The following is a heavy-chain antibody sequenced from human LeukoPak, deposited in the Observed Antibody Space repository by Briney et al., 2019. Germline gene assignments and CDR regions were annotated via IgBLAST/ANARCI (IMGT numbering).Heavy chain of an antibody. D-gene: IGHD1-14*01. J-gene: IGHJ4*02. Sequence: GSLRLSCAASGFTFSSYAMHWVRQASGKGLEWVGRIRSKADNYATAYAASVKGRFTISRDDSKNTAYLQINSLKTEDTAVYYCTPTGVIAEYYFDYWGQGTLVTVSS. CDR2: IRSKADNYAT. V-gene: IGHV3-73*01. CDR3: TPTGVIAEYYFDY. CDR1: GFTFSSYA.